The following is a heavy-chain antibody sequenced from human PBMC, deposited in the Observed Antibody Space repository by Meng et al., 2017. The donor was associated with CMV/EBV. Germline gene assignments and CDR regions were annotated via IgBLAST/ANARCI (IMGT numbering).Heavy chain of an antibody. V-gene: IGHV4-34*01. CDR1: SFSGYY. CDR2: INHSGST. D-gene: IGHD3-22*01. J-gene: IGHJ4*02. CDR3: ARGDYYESSGYYLRTLFDY. Sequence: SFSGYYWSWIRQPPGKGLEWIGEINHSGSTNYNPSLKSRVTISVDTSKNQFSLKLSSVTAADTAVYYCARGDYYESSGYYLRTLFDYWGQGTLVTVSS.